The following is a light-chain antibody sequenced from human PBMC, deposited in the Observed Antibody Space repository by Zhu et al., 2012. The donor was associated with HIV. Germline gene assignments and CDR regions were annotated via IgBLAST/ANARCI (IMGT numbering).Light chain of an antibody. J-gene: IGKJ1*01. V-gene: IGKV1-9*01. CDR3: QQYDTYFRT. CDR1: QGISNH. Sequence: DIQLTQSPSFLSASVGDRVTITCRASQGISNHLAWYHQKPGKAPKLLIYGASVLQSGVSSRFSGSGSGTEFTLTISSLQPEDFATYYCQQYDTYFRTFGQGTKVDIK. CDR2: GAS.